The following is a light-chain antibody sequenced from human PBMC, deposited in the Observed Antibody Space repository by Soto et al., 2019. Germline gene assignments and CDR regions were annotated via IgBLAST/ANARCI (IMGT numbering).Light chain of an antibody. CDR1: QSINTY. CDR2: DAS. J-gene: IGKJ5*01. Sequence: ENVLTQSPATLSLSPGEGATLSCRASQSINTYLAWYQQKPGQAPWLLIYDASKRATGIPARFSGSGSVTNFTLTISSLEPEDFAVYYCQQRRSWQVTFGQGTRLEIK. CDR3: QQRRSWQVT. V-gene: IGKV3D-11*02.